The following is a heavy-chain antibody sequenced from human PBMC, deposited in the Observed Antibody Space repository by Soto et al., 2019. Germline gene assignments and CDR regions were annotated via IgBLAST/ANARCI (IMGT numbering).Heavy chain of an antibody. CDR2: INHGGSA. D-gene: IGHD2-8*01. CDR3: CVWLRGNWIDP. CDR1: GGSFTTYY. J-gene: IGHJ5*02. Sequence: SETLSLTCAVYGGSFTTYYWSWIRQPPGKGLEWIGEINHGGSAKYNPSLESRVTLSVDTSKNQFSLRLTSVTAADTAKYYCCVWLRGNWIDPRAQGTLVTVSS. V-gene: IGHV4-34*01.